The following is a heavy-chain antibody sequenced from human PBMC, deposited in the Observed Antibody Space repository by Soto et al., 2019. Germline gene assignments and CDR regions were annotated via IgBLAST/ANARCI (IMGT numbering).Heavy chain of an antibody. CDR3: ARGYSPALGAPWARVNWFDP. D-gene: IGHD1-26*01. V-gene: IGHV4-59*01. CDR2: IYYIGST. J-gene: IGHJ5*02. Sequence: ETLSLTRTGSGGYMISYYVNLNKQTPGKGLEWIGYIYYIGSTNYNPSLKSRVTMSVDTSRNQLSLNLTSVTAADTAVYYCARGYSPALGAPWARVNWFDPWGQGNPVTFSS. CDR1: GGYMISYY.